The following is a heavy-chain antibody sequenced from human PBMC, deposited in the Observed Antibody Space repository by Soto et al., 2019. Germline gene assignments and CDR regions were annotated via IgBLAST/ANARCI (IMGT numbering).Heavy chain of an antibody. CDR1: GYSISSGYY. J-gene: IGHJ4*02. V-gene: IGHV4-38-2*01. CDR2: IYHSGST. Sequence: KTSETLSLTCAVSGYSISSGYYWGWIRQPPGKGLEWIGSIYHSGSTYYNPSLKSRVTISVDTSKNQFSLKLSSVTAADTAVYYCARVLAYCGGDCCYFDYWGQGTLVTSPQ. CDR3: ARVLAYCGGDCCYFDY. D-gene: IGHD2-21*02.